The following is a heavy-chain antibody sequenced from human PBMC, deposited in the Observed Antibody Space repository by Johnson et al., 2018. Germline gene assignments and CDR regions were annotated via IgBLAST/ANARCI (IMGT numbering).Heavy chain of an antibody. V-gene: IGHV4-4*07. CDR2: IYTSGST. J-gene: IGHJ6*03. CDR3: ARAWGSLYYYYYNMDV. CDR1: GGSISSYY. D-gene: IGHD3-16*01. Sequence: QVQLQESGPGLVKPSETLSLTCTVSGGSISSYYWSWIRQPAGKGLEWIGRIYTSGSTNYNPSLKSRVTISVDTSKNQFSRKLRSVTAADTAVYYCARAWGSLYYYYYNMDVWGKGTTVTVSS.